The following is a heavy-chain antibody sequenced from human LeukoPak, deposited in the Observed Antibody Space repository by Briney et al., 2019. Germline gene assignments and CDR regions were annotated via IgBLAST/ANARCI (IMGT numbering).Heavy chain of an antibody. Sequence: SETLSLTCAVYGGSFSGYYWSWIRQPPGKGLEWIGEINHSGSTNYNPSLKSRVTISVDTSKNQFSLKLSSVTAADTAVYYCARDRLAVAGTHSYFDYWGQGTLVTVSS. V-gene: IGHV4-34*01. CDR2: INHSGST. D-gene: IGHD6-19*01. CDR3: ARDRLAVAGTHSYFDY. J-gene: IGHJ4*02. CDR1: GGSFSGYY.